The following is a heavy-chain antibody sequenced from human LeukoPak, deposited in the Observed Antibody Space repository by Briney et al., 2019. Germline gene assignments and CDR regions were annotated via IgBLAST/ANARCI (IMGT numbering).Heavy chain of an antibody. CDR3: ARDPILLTYYYGSGSFHDY. CDR1: GYTFTDYY. Sequence: ASVKVSCKASGYTFTDYYMHWVRQAPGQGLEWMGWINPNSGGTNYAQKFQGRVTMTRDTSISTAYMELSRLRSDDTAVYYCARDPILLTYYYGSGSFHDYWGQGTLVTVSS. D-gene: IGHD3-10*01. J-gene: IGHJ4*02. V-gene: IGHV1-2*02. CDR2: INPNSGGT.